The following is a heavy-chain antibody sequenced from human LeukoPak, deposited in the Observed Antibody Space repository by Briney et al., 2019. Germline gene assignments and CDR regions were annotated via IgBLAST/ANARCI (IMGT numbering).Heavy chain of an antibody. J-gene: IGHJ5*02. CDR3: ARDQEIGGWFDP. Sequence: SETLSLTCAVSGGSISSGGYSWSWIRQPAGKGLEWIGRIDTRGSTNYNPSLKSRVTMSVDTSKKQFSLKLSSVTAADTAVYYCARDQEIGGWFDPWGQGTLVTVSS. CDR1: GGSISSGGYS. D-gene: IGHD5-24*01. V-gene: IGHV4-61*02. CDR2: IDTRGST.